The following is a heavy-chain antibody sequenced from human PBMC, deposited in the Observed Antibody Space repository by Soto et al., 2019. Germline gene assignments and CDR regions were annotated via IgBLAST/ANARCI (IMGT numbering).Heavy chain of an antibody. CDR3: AEACCTDSGSSTFDY. J-gene: IGHJ4*02. V-gene: IGHV4-31*03. CDR2: VYYSGST. Sequence: QVQLQESGPGLVNPSQTLPLTCTVSCCSIRSYVYYWSRIRQHPVKGLEWIGYVYYSGSTKYNPSLESRVSISVDTSKNQLSLKLSSVTAAYTAVYYCAEACCTDSGSSTFDYWGQGPLVTVSS. CDR1: CCSIRSYVYY. D-gene: IGHD3-10*01.